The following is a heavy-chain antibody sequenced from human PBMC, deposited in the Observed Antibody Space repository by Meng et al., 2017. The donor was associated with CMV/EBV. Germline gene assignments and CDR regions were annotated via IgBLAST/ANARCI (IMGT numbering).Heavy chain of an antibody. CDR3: ATRSTAMVPNPIYYGMDV. D-gene: IGHD5-18*01. V-gene: IGHV1-69*04. CDR1: GYTFTNYA. J-gene: IGHJ6*02. CDR2: IIPILGIA. Sequence: SVKVSCKASGYTFTNYAMDWVRQAPGQGLEWMGRIIPILGIANYAQKFQGRVTITADKSTSTAYMELSSLRSEDTAVYYCATRSTAMVPNPIYYGMDVWGQGTTVTVSS.